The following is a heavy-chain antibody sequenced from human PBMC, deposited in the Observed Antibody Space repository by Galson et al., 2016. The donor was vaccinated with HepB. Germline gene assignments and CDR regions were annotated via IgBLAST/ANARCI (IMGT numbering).Heavy chain of an antibody. CDR3: TRGTPLASSSWTPPVDY. V-gene: IGHV3-33*01. CDR1: GFTFSTYG. J-gene: IGHJ4*02. CDR2: IWYDGTHE. Sequence: SLRLSCAASGFTFSTYGMHWVRQAPGKELEWVAVIWYDGTHETYADSVKGRFTISRDTSKNTLFLQMSSRRVDDTAVYYCTRGTPLASSSWTPPVDYWGQGSLVTVSS. D-gene: IGHD6-19*01.